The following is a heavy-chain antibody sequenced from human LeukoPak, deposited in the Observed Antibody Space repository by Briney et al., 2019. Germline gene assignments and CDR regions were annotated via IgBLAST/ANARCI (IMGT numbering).Heavy chain of an antibody. V-gene: IGHV4-4*07. J-gene: IGHJ4*02. CDR1: GGSISHYY. CDR3: ARENPYSSGWYAGYYFDY. CDR2: IYTSGST. Sequence: SETLSLTCTVSGGSISHYYWSWIRQPAGKGLEWIGRIYTSGSTNYNPSLKSRVTMSVDTSKNQFSLKLSSVTAADTAVYYCARENPYSSGWYAGYYFDYWGQGTLVTVSS. D-gene: IGHD6-19*01.